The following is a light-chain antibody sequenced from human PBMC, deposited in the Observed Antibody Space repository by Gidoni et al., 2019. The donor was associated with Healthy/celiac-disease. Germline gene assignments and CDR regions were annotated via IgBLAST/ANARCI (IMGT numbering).Light chain of an antibody. CDR3: QQLNSYPQT. CDR2: AAS. J-gene: IGKJ1*01. V-gene: IGKV1-9*01. Sequence: DIQLTQSPSFLSASVGDRVTITCRASQGISSYLAWYQQKPGKDPKLLIYAASTLQSGVPSRFSGSGSGTEFTLTLSSLQPEDFATYYCQQLNSYPQTFGQGTKVEIK. CDR1: QGISSY.